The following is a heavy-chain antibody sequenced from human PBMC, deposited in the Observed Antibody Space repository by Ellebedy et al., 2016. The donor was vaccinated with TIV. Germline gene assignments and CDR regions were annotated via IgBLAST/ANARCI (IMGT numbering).Heavy chain of an antibody. J-gene: IGHJ6*02. CDR2: IIPIFGTA. Sequence: KISCKGSGYSFTSYAISWVRQAPGQVLEWMGGIIPIFGTANYAQKFQGRVTMTRDTSTSKVYMELSSLRSEDTAVYYCARWEITRYYYYGMDVWGQGTTVTVSS. CDR3: ARWEITRYYYYGMDV. CDR1: GYSFTSYA. V-gene: IGHV1-69*05. D-gene: IGHD3-3*01.